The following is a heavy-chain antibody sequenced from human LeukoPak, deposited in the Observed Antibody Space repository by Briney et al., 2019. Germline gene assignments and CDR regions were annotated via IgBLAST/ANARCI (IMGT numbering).Heavy chain of an antibody. CDR1: GYTFTTYW. D-gene: IGHD3-10*01. CDR2: IYPDDSDT. CDR3: ARLGGDTYYFGSASYPNWYFDL. J-gene: IGHJ2*01. Sequence: GESLKISCQASGYTFTTYWIGWVRQMPGKGLECMGIIYPDDSDTTYRPSFQGQVTITADKSFSTAYLQWSSLKASDTAIYYCARLGGDTYYFGSASYPNWYFDLWGRGTLVTVSS. V-gene: IGHV5-51*01.